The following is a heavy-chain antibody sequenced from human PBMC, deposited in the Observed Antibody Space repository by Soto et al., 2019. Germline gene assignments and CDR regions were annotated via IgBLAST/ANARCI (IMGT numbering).Heavy chain of an antibody. D-gene: IGHD3-10*01. V-gene: IGHV1-69*01. CDR1: GGTFSSYA. Sequence: QVQLVQSGAEVKKPGSSVKVSCKASGGTFSSYAISWVRQAPGQGLEWLGGIIPIFGTANYAQKFQGRVTIPADESTGTAYMELSSLRSEDTAVYCCARSGKVRGVIINWGQGTLVTVSS. J-gene: IGHJ4*02. CDR3: ARSGKVRGVIIN. CDR2: IIPIFGTA.